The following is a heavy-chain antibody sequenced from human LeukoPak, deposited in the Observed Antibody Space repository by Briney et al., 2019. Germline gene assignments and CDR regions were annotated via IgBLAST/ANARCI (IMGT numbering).Heavy chain of an antibody. Sequence: PGGSLRLSCAASGFGFSSYWMHWVRQDPVKGLLWVSRINGDGSSTDYADSEKGRFTISRDNAKNTVYLQMNSLKAEDTAVYYCVRGYSSGYRLDYWGQGTLVTVSS. D-gene: IGHD3-22*01. CDR3: VRGYSSGYRLDY. CDR2: INGDGSST. V-gene: IGHV3-74*01. J-gene: IGHJ4*02. CDR1: GFGFSSYW.